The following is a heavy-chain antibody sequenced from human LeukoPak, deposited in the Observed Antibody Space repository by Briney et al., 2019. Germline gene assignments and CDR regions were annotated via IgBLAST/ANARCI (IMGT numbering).Heavy chain of an antibody. V-gene: IGHV4-61*01. CDR1: AESVSSSRYY. CDR3: AREGGRQWLVSGALDS. Sequence: SETLSLTRTVSAESVSSSRYYWTWLRQPPRKGLEWIGYIYHGSATYTPSREGRVTLSMDTSKNQYSLKMASVTAADTAVYYCAREGGRQWLVSGALDSWGQGTLVTVSS. J-gene: IGHJ5*01. D-gene: IGHD6-19*01. CDR2: IYHGSA.